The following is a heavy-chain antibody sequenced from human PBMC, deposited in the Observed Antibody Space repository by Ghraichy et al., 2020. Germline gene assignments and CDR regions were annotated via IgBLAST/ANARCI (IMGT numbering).Heavy chain of an antibody. V-gene: IGHV3-23*01. Sequence: GESLNISCAASGFTFSSYAMSWVRQAPGKGLEWVSAISGSGGSTYYADSVKGRFTISRDNSKNTLYLQMNSLRAEDTAVYYCAKRMVRGVIIYYGMDVWGQGTTVTVSS. J-gene: IGHJ6*02. CDR1: GFTFSSYA. D-gene: IGHD3-10*01. CDR3: AKRMVRGVIIYYGMDV. CDR2: ISGSGGST.